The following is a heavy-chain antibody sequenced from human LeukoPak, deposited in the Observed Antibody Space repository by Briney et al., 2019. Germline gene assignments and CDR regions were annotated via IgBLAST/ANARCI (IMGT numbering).Heavy chain of an antibody. D-gene: IGHD6-19*01. CDR3: ARVGYSSGWYFDY. CDR1: GFTYSTYS. V-gene: IGHV3-21*01. J-gene: IGHJ4*02. Sequence: GGSLRLSCAASGFTYSTYSMNWVRQAPGKGLEWVSSISSTSSYIYYADSVKGRFTISRDNAQKSLYLQMNSLRAEDTAVYYCARVGYSSGWYFDYWGQGTLVTVSS. CDR2: ISSTSSYI.